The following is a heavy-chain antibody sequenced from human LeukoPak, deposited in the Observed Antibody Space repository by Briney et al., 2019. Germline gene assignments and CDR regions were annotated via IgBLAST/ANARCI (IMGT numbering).Heavy chain of an antibody. J-gene: IGHJ4*02. CDR3: ARVDSGWYRYYFDY. Sequence: PSETLSLTCAVYGGSFSGYYWSWIRQPPGKGLEWIGEINHSGSTNYNPSLKSRVTISVDTSMNQFSLKLSSVTAADTAVYYCARVDSGWYRYYFDYWGQGTLVTVSS. CDR1: GGSFSGYY. V-gene: IGHV4-34*01. CDR2: INHSGST. D-gene: IGHD6-19*01.